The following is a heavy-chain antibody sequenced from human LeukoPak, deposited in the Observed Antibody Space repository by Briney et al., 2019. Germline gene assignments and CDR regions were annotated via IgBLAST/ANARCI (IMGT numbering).Heavy chain of an antibody. V-gene: IGHV3-23*01. Sequence: PGGSLRLSCAASGFTFSSYAMSWVRQAPGKGLEWVSVIGESGGSTYYADSVKGRFTISRDNSKNTLYLQMNSLRAADTAVYYCAKGGIMQSSSPGLQYFDLWGRGTLVSVSS. CDR2: IGESGGST. D-gene: IGHD6-6*01. CDR3: AKGGIMQSSSPGLQYFDL. J-gene: IGHJ2*01. CDR1: GFTFSSYA.